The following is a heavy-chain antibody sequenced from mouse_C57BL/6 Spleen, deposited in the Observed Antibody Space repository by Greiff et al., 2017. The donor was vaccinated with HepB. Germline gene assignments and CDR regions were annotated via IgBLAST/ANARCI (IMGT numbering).Heavy chain of an antibody. J-gene: IGHJ2*01. Sequence: EVQLVESGGGLVKPGGSLKLSCAASGFTFSSYAMSWVRQTPEKRLEWVATISDGGSYTYYPDNVKGRFTISRDNAKNNLYLQMSHLKSEDTAMYYCARGGNLPPDYWDQGTTLTVSS. V-gene: IGHV5-4*01. CDR2: ISDGGSYT. CDR1: GFTFSSYA. CDR3: ARGGNLPPDY.